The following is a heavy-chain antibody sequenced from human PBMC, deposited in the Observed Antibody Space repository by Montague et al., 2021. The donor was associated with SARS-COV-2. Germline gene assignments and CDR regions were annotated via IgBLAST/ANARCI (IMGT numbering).Heavy chain of an antibody. V-gene: IGHV3-21*01. D-gene: IGHD3-9*01. J-gene: IGHJ5*02. CDR3: ARDYHYDILTGYYSS. Sequence: SLRLSCAASGFTFSSYSMNWVRRAPGRGLDWVSSISSSSSYIYYADSVKGRFTISRDNAKNSLYLQMNSLRAEDTAVYYCARDYHYDILTGYYSSWGQGTLVTVSS. CDR2: ISSSSSYI. CDR1: GFTFSSYS.